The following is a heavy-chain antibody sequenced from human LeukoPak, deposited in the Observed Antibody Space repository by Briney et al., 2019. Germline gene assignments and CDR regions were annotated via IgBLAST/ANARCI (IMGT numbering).Heavy chain of an antibody. Sequence: SETLSLTCTVSGGSISSYYWSWIRQPPGKGLEWIGYIYYSGSTNYNPSLKSRVTISVDTSKNQFSLKLSSVTAADTAVYYCARLGTRGVIPNFDYWGQGTLVTVSS. CDR3: ARLGTRGVIPNFDY. V-gene: IGHV4-59*08. CDR1: GGSISSYY. CDR2: IYYSGST. J-gene: IGHJ4*02. D-gene: IGHD3-10*01.